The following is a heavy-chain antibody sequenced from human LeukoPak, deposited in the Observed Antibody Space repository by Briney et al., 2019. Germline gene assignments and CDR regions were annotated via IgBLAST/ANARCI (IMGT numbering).Heavy chain of an antibody. J-gene: IGHJ4*02. CDR3: ARGGLFRVVDY. CDR2: ISSSHSTI. V-gene: IGHV3-48*03. D-gene: IGHD2-21*01. CDR1: GITFSSYE. Sequence: QTGGSLRLSCAASGITFSSYEMNWVRQAPGKGLEWVSYISSSHSTIYYADSVKGRFTISRDNAKNSLYLQMNSLRAEDTAVCYCARGGLFRVVDYWGQGTLVTVSS.